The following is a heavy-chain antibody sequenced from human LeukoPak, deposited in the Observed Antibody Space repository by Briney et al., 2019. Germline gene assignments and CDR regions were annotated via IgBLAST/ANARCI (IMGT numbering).Heavy chain of an antibody. J-gene: IGHJ4*02. CDR3: ARHGGSWTFDY. V-gene: IGHV4-39*01. CDR1: GGSISSSRYH. D-gene: IGHD6-13*01. Sequence: SETLSLTCIVSGGSISSSRYHWGWIRQPPGKGLEWIGRIDKSGSTSYNPSLRSRVTISVDTSKNQFSLNLISVTAADTAVYYCARHGGSWTFDYWGQGTLVTVSS. CDR2: IDKSGST.